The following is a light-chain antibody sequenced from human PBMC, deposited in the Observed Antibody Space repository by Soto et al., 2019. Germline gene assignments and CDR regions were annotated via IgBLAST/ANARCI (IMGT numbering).Light chain of an antibody. CDR1: QSVSDY. V-gene: IGKV3-11*01. J-gene: IGKJ5*01. CDR3: QQRSDWPPIT. Sequence: EVVLTQSPATLSLSPGERATLSCRASQSVSDYLAWYQQKPGQAPRLLIYDASQRPTDIPVRFSGSGFGTDFTLTISNVEPEDFAVYYCQQRSDWPPITFGQGTRLEIK. CDR2: DAS.